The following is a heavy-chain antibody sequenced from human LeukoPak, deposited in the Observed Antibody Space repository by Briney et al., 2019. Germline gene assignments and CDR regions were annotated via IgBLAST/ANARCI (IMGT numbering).Heavy chain of an antibody. CDR1: GGSISSYY. CDR2: IYYSGST. CDR3: ARDGGYGDYPRY. J-gene: IGHJ4*02. D-gene: IGHD4-17*01. V-gene: IGHV4-59*01. Sequence: ASETLSLTCTVSGGSISSYYWSWIRQPPGKGLEWIGYIYYSGSTNYNPSLKSRVTISVDTSKNQFSLKLSSVTAADTAVYYCARDGGYGDYPRYWGQGTLVTVSS.